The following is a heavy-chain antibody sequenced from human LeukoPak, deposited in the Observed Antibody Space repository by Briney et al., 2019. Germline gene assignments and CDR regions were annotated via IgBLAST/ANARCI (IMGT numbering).Heavy chain of an antibody. J-gene: IGHJ4*02. V-gene: IGHV4-59*01. D-gene: IGHD2-15*01. Sequence: SETLSLTCAVYGGSFSGYYWSWIRQPPGKGLEWIGYIYYSGSTNYNPSLKSRGTISVDTSKNQFSLKLSSVTAADTAVYYCAIGYCTGGSCSLDYWGQGTLVTVSS. CDR1: GGSFSGYY. CDR3: AIGYCTGGSCSLDY. CDR2: IYYSGST.